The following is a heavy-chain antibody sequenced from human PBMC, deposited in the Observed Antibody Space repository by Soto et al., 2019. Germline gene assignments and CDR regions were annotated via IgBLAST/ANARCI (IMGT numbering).Heavy chain of an antibody. CDR2: IWYDGSNK. CDR3: ARVGSYSGYDYFDY. CDR1: GFTFSSYG. J-gene: IGHJ4*02. Sequence: GGSLRLSCAASGFTFSSYGMHWVRQAPGKGLEWVAVIWYDGSNKYYADSVKGRFTISRDNSKNTLYLQMNSLRAKDTAVYYCARVGSYSGYDYFDYWGQGTLVTVSS. D-gene: IGHD5-12*01. V-gene: IGHV3-33*01.